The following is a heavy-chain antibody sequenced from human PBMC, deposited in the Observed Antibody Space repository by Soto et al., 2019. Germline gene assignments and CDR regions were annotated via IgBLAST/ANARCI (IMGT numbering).Heavy chain of an antibody. CDR1: GYTFTSYG. V-gene: IGHV1-18*01. CDR2: ISAYNGNT. Sequence: ASVKVSCKASGYTFTSYGISWVRQAPGQGLEWMGWISAYNGNTNYAQKLQGRVTMTTDTSTSTAYMELRSLRSDDTAVYYCASYSSSIFGVVSDLVYFQHWGQGTPVTGSS. D-gene: IGHD3-3*01. CDR3: ASYSSSIFGVVSDLVYFQH. J-gene: IGHJ1*01.